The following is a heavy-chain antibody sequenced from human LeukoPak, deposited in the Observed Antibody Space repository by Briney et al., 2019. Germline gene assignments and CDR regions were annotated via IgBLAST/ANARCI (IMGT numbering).Heavy chain of an antibody. CDR2: IYHSGST. Sequence: PSQTLSLTCAVSGGSISNGGYSWSWIRQPPGKGLEWIGYIYHSGSTYYNPSLKSRVTISVDRSKNQFSLKLSSVTAADTAVYYCARGRVGFDYWGQGTLVTVSS. V-gene: IGHV4-30-2*01. CDR3: ARGRVGFDY. J-gene: IGHJ4*02. CDR1: GGSISNGGYS.